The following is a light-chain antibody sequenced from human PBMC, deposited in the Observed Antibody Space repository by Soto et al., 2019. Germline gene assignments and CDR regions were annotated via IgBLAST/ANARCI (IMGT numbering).Light chain of an antibody. V-gene: IGLV2-8*03. CDR2: EVN. J-gene: IGLJ1*01. CDR3: CSFAGTNSFV. Sequence: GTSSDVGGYNYVSWYQQRPGTAPKLIIYEVNKRPSGVPDRVFGSKSGNTASLTVSGLQAEDEADYYCCSFAGTNSFVFGTGTKVTVL. CDR1: SSDVGGYNY.